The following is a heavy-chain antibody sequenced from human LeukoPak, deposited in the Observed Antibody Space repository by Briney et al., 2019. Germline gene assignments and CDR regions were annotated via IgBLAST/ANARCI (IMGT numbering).Heavy chain of an antibody. D-gene: IGHD3-3*01. V-gene: IGHV1-18*01. J-gene: IGHJ4*02. CDR1: GYTFTSYG. CDR2: ISGYNGNI. Sequence: ASVKVSCKASGYTFTSYGISWVRQAPGQGLEWMGWISGYNGNINYVQKLQGRVAMTTDTSTSTVYLELRSLSSDDTAVYYCARDSVRFLEWFSFDYWGQGTLVTVSS. CDR3: ARDSVRFLEWFSFDY.